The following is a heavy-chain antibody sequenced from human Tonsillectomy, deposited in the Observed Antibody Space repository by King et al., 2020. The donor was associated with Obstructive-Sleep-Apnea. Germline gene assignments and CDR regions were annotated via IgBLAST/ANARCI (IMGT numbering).Heavy chain of an antibody. D-gene: IGHD3-9*01. CDR3: ARKLRYFDWLSKGYFVY. CDR1: SGSISGSSYY. V-gene: IGHV4-39*07. J-gene: IGHJ4*02. Sequence: QLQESGPGLVKPSETLSLTCTVSSGSISGSSYYWDWIRQPPGKGLEWIGSIYYSGSTYYNPSLKSRLTMSVDTSKNQFSLKLSSVTAADTAVYYCARKLRYFDWLSKGYFVYWGQGTLVTVSS. CDR2: IYYSGST.